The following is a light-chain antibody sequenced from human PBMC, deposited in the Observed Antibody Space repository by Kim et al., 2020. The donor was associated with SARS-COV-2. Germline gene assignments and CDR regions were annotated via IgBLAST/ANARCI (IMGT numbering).Light chain of an antibody. CDR1: QSVSSY. CDR2: DAS. V-gene: IGKV3-11*01. J-gene: IGKJ4*02. CDR3: QQRSNWPPVT. Sequence: EIVLTQSPATLSLSPGERATLSCRASQSVSSYLAWYQQKPGQAPRLLIYDASNRVTDIPARFSGSGSGTDFTLTISSLEPEDFAVYYCQQRSNWPPVTFGGGTKVDIK.